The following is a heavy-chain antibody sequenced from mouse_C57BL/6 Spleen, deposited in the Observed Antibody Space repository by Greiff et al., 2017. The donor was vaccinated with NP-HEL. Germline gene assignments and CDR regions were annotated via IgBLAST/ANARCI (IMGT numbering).Heavy chain of an antibody. Sequence: QVHVKQPGAELVKPGASVKLSCKASGYTFTSYWMHWVKQRPGQGLEWIGMIHPNSGSTNYNEKFKSKATLTVDKSSSTAYMQLSSLTSEDSAVYYCARSYDFLWFAYWGQGTLVTVSA. V-gene: IGHV1-64*01. D-gene: IGHD2-4*01. CDR1: GYTFTSYW. CDR3: ARSYDFLWFAY. J-gene: IGHJ3*01. CDR2: IHPNSGST.